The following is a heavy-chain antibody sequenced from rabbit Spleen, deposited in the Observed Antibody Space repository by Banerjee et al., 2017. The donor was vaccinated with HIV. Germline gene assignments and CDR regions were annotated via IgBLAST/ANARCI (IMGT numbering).Heavy chain of an antibody. Sequence: QLEESAGGLVQPGGSLKLSCKASGFTLSSYYMNWFAQAPGKGLEWIGYIDPVFGSTYYANWVNGRFTISSHNAQNTLYLQLNSLTAADTATYFCARETSSGWGIVSYYFSLWGQGTLVTVS. CDR2: IDPVFGST. J-gene: IGHJ4*01. CDR1: GFTLSSYY. CDR3: ARETSSGWGIVSYYFSL. V-gene: IGHV1S7*01. D-gene: IGHD4-1*01.